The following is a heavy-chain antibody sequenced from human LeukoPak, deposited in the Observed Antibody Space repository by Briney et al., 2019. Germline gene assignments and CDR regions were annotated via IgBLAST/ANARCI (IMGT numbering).Heavy chain of an antibody. D-gene: IGHD6-19*01. CDR3: AKDRGSGWPQFDY. J-gene: IGHJ4*02. CDR2: ISGRGGST. V-gene: IGHV3-23*01. Sequence: RGSLRLSCAASGFSFGSYAMSWVRQAPGKGLEWVSAISGRGGSTYYADSVKGRFTISRDNSKNTLYLQMNSLRAEDTAVYYCAKDRGSGWPQFDYWGQGTLVTVSS. CDR1: GFSFGSYA.